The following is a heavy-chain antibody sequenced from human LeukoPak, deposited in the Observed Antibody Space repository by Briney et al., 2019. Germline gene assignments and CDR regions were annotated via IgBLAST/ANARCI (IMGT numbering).Heavy chain of an antibody. CDR3: AKRPRKNQRYHYYDSSGYYGYFDY. CDR1: GFTFSSYS. V-gene: IGHV3-23*01. Sequence: GGSLRLSCAASGFTFSSYSMSWVRQAPGKGLEWVSLISGSGDTTNYADSVKGRFTISRDNSKNTLYLQMNSLGADDTAVYYCAKRPRKNQRYHYYDSSGYYGYFDYWGQGTLVTVSS. CDR2: ISGSGDTT. J-gene: IGHJ4*02. D-gene: IGHD3-22*01.